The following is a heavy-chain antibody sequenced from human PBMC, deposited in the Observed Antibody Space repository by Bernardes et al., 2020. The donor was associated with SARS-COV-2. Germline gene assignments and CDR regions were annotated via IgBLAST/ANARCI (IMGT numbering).Heavy chain of an antibody. CDR3: ARDSHDYDSSGYSQEGGPRYYGMDV. CDR2: ISSSGSTI. V-gene: IGHV3-11*01. Sequence: GGSLRLSCAASGFTFSDYYMSWIRQAPGKGLEWVSYISSSGSTIYYADSVKGRFTISRDNAKNSLYLQMNSLRAEDTAVYYCARDSHDYDSSGYSQEGGPRYYGMDVWGQGTTVTVSS. D-gene: IGHD3-22*01. CDR1: GFTFSDYY. J-gene: IGHJ6*02.